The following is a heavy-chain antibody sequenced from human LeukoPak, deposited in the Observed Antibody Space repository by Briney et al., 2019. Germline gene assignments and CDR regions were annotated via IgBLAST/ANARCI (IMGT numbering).Heavy chain of an antibody. CDR2: FDPEDGET. J-gene: IGHJ4*02. CDR3: ATGENYYDSSGYYL. Sequence: ASVKVSCKVSGYTLTGLSMHWVRQAPGKGLEWMGGFDPEDGETIYAQKFQGRVTMTEDTSTDTAYMELSSLRSEDTAVYYCATGENYYDSSGYYLWGQGTLVTVSS. CDR1: GYTLTGLS. D-gene: IGHD3-22*01. V-gene: IGHV1-24*01.